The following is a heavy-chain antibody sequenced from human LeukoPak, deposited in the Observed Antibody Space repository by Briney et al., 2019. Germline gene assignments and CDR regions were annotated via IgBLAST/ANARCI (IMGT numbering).Heavy chain of an antibody. J-gene: IGHJ4*02. D-gene: IGHD2-15*01. V-gene: IGHV3-30-3*01. CDR2: MSDDGSEK. CDR1: GFTLSRFA. CDR3: AREADSGYYRTVDY. Sequence: GGSLRLSCTSSGFTLSRFAMHWVRQAPGKGLEWLGHMSDDGSEKHYVDSVRGRFTISRDPSKNTLYLEMTSLRTEDTAVYYCAREADSGYYRTVDYWGQGTMVTVS.